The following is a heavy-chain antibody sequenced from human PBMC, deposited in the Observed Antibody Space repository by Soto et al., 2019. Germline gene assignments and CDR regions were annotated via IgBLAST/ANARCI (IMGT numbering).Heavy chain of an antibody. V-gene: IGHV4-59*08. CDR2: IYYSGST. J-gene: IGHJ6*03. CDR3: ARRGTGTTSDYYYYMDV. Sequence: SETLSLTCTVSGDSISSNYWSWIRQPPGKGLEWIGYIYYSGSTNYNPSLKSRVTMSVDTSKNQFSLKLSSVTAADAAVYYCARRGTGTTSDYYYYMDVWGKGTTVTVS. CDR1: GDSISSNY. D-gene: IGHD1-7*01.